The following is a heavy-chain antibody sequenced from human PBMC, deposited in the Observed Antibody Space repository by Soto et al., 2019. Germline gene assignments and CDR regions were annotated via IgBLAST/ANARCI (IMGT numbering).Heavy chain of an antibody. Sequence: ASVKVSCKASGYTFTSYGISWVRQAPGQGLEWMGWISAYNGNTNYAQKLQGRVTMTTDTSTSTAYMELRSLRSEDTAVYYCARDRWDYGDYYDGMDVWGQGTTVTVSS. D-gene: IGHD4-17*01. CDR2: ISAYNGNT. CDR1: GYTFTSYG. J-gene: IGHJ6*02. CDR3: ARDRWDYGDYYDGMDV. V-gene: IGHV1-18*01.